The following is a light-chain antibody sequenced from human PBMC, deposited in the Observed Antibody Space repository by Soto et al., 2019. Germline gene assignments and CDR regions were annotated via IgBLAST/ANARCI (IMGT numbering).Light chain of an antibody. CDR2: EVS. CDR1: SSDVGGYNY. Sequence: QSALTQPPSASGSPGQSVTISCTGISSDVGGYNYVSWYQQHPGKAPKLMIYEVSKRPSGVPDRFSGSKSGNTASLTVSGLQAEDEADYYCSSYAGSNNFVVFGGGTQLTVL. V-gene: IGLV2-8*01. J-gene: IGLJ2*01. CDR3: SSYAGSNNFVV.